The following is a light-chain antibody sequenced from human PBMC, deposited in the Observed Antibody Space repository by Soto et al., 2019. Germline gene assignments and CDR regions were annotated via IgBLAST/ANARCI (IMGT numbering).Light chain of an antibody. CDR1: QTISNY. Sequence: DIQMTQSPSSLSAAVGDRFTLTCLASQTISNYLNWYQQKPGKAPKLLIYTGSTLQSGVPSRFSGSGSGTHFTLTISSLQPEDFASYYCQQSYSTPLTFGGGTKVDIK. J-gene: IGKJ4*01. CDR2: TGS. V-gene: IGKV1-39*01. CDR3: QQSYSTPLT.